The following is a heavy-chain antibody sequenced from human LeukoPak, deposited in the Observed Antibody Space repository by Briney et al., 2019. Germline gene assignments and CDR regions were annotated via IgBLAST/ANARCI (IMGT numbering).Heavy chain of an antibody. D-gene: IGHD6-19*01. V-gene: IGHV3-73*01. Sequence: PGGSLTLSCAASGFTFSGSAMHWVRQASGKGLEWVGRIRSKANSYATAYAASVKGRFTISRDDSKNTAYLQMNSLKTEDTAVYFCARDPRYGRAWHYFDYWGQGTLVTVSS. J-gene: IGHJ4*02. CDR2: IRSKANSYAT. CDR1: GFTFSGSA. CDR3: ARDPRYGRAWHYFDY.